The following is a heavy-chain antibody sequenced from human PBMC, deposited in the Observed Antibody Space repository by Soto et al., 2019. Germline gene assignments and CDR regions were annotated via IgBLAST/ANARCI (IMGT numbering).Heavy chain of an antibody. CDR3: ARHRSEWTILDY. Sequence: PSETLSLTFTVSGAPISINYWSGIRQPPGKRLEWIGYIYYSGSTYYNPSLKSRVTISVDTSKNQFSLKLSSVTAADTAVYYCARHRSEWTILDYWGQGTLVTVSS. V-gene: IGHV4-59*08. J-gene: IGHJ4*02. CDR1: GAPISINY. CDR2: IYYSGST. D-gene: IGHD3-3*01.